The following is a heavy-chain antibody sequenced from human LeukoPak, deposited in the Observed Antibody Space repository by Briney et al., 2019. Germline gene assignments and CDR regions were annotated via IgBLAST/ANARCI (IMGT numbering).Heavy chain of an antibody. V-gene: IGHV3-7*01. CDR2: TNRDGREK. D-gene: IGHD6-13*01. CDR3: ARDVSGIAAAGSDY. Sequence: GGSLRLSCAASEFSFSNYWMSWVRQAPGKGLELVANTNRDGREKYYVDSVRGRFTISRDNAKNSMYLHMNSLRAEDTAVYYCARDVSGIAAAGSDYWGQGTLVTVSS. J-gene: IGHJ4*02. CDR1: EFSFSNYW.